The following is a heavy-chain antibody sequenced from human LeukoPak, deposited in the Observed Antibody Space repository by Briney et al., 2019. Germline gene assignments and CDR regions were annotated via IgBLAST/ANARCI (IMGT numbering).Heavy chain of an antibody. D-gene: IGHD1-26*01. V-gene: IGHV3-69-1*01. J-gene: IGHJ4*02. Sequence: GGSLRLSCAASGFTVSNNYMSWVRQAPGKGLEWVSSIIGSTGTTYYADSVKGRFTISRDNAKNSLYLQMNSLRAEDTAVYYCARGGGSYTKVDYWGQGTLVTVSS. CDR1: GFTVSNNY. CDR2: IIGSTGTT. CDR3: ARGGGSYTKVDY.